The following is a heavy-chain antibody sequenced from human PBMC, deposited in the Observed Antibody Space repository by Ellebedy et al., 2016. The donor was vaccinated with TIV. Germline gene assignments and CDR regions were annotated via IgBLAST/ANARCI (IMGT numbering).Heavy chain of an antibody. V-gene: IGHV1-2*02. CDR1: GYTFTGYY. J-gene: IGHJ4*02. D-gene: IGHD6-13*01. CDR2: INPNSGGT. CDR3: ARVWPGIAAADY. Sequence: AASVKVSCKASGYTFTGYYMHWVRQAPGQGLEWMGWINPNSGGTNYAQKFQGRVTMTRDTSISTAYMELSRLRSDDTAGYYCARVWPGIAAADYWGQGTLVTVSS.